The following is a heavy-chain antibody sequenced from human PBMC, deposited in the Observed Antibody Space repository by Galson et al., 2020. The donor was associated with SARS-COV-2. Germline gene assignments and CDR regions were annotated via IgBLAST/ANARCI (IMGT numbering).Heavy chain of an antibody. CDR2: INSDGSST. D-gene: IGHD3-22*01. Sequence: AGSLRLSCAGSGFTFNSHWMHWVRQVPGKGLVWVSYINSDGSSTSYADSVKGRFTISRDNTKSTLYLQMNSLRVEDTAVYYCARVHRSISMIRGIVTWRDYSYGMDVWGQGTTVTVSS. CDR3: ARVHRSISMIRGIVTWRDYSYGMDV. V-gene: IGHV3-74*01. J-gene: IGHJ6*02. CDR1: GFTFNSHW.